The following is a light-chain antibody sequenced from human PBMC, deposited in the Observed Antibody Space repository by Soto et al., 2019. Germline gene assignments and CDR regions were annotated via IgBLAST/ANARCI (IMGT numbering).Light chain of an antibody. V-gene: IGKV3-20*01. CDR2: GAS. CDR1: QSVSSSY. CDR3: QQYGSSPLFT. J-gene: IGKJ3*01. Sequence: EIVLTQSPGTLSLSPGERATLSFRASQSVSSSYLAWYQQKPGQAPRLLIYGASSRATGIPDRFSGSGSGTDFTLTISRLEPEDFAVYYCQQYGSSPLFTFGPGTKVDIK.